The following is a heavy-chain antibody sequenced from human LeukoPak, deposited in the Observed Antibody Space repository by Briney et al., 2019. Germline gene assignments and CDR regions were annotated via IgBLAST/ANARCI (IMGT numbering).Heavy chain of an antibody. J-gene: IGHJ6*03. D-gene: IGHD2-2*01. V-gene: IGHV4-59*01. CDR1: GGSISSYY. CDR3: ARAPRDRGYCGATSCFEYMDV. Sequence: SETLSLTCTVSGGSISSYYWSWIRQPPGKGLEWIGYIYYSESTNYNPSLKSRVTISVDTSKNQFSLKLSSVTAADTAVYYCARAPRDRGYCGATSCFEYMDVWGRGTTVTISS. CDR2: IYYSEST.